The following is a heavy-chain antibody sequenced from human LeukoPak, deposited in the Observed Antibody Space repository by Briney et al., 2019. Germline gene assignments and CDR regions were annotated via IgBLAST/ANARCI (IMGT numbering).Heavy chain of an antibody. CDR1: GGSLSSSSYY. CDR3: ASLDSSGQTGDY. CDR2: IYYSGST. V-gene: IGHV4-39*01. J-gene: IGHJ4*02. D-gene: IGHD3-22*01. Sequence: SETLSLTCTVSGGSLSSSSYYWGWIRQPPGKGLEWIGSIYYSGSTYYNPSLKSRVTISVDTSKNQFSLKLSSVTAADTAVYYCASLDSSGQTGDYWGQGTLVTVSS.